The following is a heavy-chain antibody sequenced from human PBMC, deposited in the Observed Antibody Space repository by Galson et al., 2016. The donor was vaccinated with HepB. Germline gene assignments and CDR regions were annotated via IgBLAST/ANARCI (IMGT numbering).Heavy chain of an antibody. D-gene: IGHD2-2*01. Sequence: SLRLSCAASGFTFSTYTINWVRQAPGKGLEWVSSISGSRSDIYYADSVKGRFTISRDNAGNSLYLQMNSLRVEDTALYYCERDDCSSSSGYLVQGDINDYYYGMDVWGQGTTVTVSS. V-gene: IGHV3-21*01. CDR3: ERDDCSSSSGYLVQGDINDYYYGMDV. CDR1: GFTFSTYT. CDR2: ISGSRSDI. J-gene: IGHJ6*02.